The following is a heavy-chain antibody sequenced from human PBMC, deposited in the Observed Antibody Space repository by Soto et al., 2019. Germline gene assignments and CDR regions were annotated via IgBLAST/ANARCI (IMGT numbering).Heavy chain of an antibody. CDR3: ARLQYQLLSSGIYYYMDV. D-gene: IGHD2-2*01. J-gene: IGHJ6*03. CDR2: INYSGST. CDR1: GRSISSSSYY. V-gene: IGHV4-39*01. Sequence: SDTLSLTCTVSGRSISSSSYYWGWLRQPPGKGLEWIGSINYSGSTYYNPSLKSRVTISVDTSKNQFSLKLSSVTAADTAVYYCARLQYQLLSSGIYYYMDVWGNGTTVTVSS.